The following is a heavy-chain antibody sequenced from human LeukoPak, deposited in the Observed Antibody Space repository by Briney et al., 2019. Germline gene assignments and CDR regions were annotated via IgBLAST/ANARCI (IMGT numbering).Heavy chain of an antibody. CDR3: ASRAMVRGVPYYYGVDV. CDR1: GVSFSGYY. Sequence: SETLSLTCAVYGVSFSGYYWSWIRQPPEKGLEWIGEINNSGSTNYNPSLKSRVTISVDTSKNQFSLKLSSVTAADTAVYYCASRAMVRGVPYYYGVDVWGQGTTVTVSS. CDR2: INNSGST. D-gene: IGHD3-10*01. V-gene: IGHV4-34*01. J-gene: IGHJ6*02.